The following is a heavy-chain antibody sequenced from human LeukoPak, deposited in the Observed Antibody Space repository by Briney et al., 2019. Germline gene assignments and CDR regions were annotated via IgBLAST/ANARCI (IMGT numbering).Heavy chain of an antibody. D-gene: IGHD3-22*01. V-gene: IGHV4-34*01. CDR1: GGSFSGYY. Sequence: SETLSLTCAVYGGSFSGYYWSWIRQPPGKGLEWIGEINHSGSTNYNPSLKSRVTISVDTSKNQFSLKLSSVTAADTAVYYCASGRYYYDSSGHNGAYYFDYWGQGTLVTVSS. CDR3: ASGRYYYDSSGHNGAYYFDY. J-gene: IGHJ4*02. CDR2: INHSGST.